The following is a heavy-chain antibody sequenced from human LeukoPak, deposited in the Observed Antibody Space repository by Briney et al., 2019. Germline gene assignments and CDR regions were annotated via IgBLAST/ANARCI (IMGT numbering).Heavy chain of an antibody. CDR3: ARGGGNYCGGDCYRQPFDY. D-gene: IGHD2-21*02. CDR2: ISSSGSTI. V-gene: IGHV3-11*01. J-gene: IGHJ4*02. CDR1: GFTFNDYY. Sequence: GGSLRLSCAASGFTFNDYYMSWIRQAPGKGLEWVSYISSSGSTIYYADSVKGRFTISRDNAKNSLYLQMNSLRGEDTAVYYCARGGGNYCGGDCYRQPFDYWGQGTLVTVSS.